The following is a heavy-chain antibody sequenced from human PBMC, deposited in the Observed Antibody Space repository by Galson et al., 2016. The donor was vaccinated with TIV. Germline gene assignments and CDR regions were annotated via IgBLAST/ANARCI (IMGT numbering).Heavy chain of an antibody. V-gene: IGHV1-2*02. J-gene: IGHJ4*02. D-gene: IGHD4-17*01. CDR3: ARDRSPETTTPFDY. Sequence: SVKVSCKASGYTFTGYYIHYVRQAPGQGLEWMGWLNPNSGDTNYAQKFQGRVTMTRDTSISTAYMELSRLRTDDTAMYYCARDRSPETTTPFDYWGQGTLVTVSS. CDR2: LNPNSGDT. CDR1: GYTFTGYY.